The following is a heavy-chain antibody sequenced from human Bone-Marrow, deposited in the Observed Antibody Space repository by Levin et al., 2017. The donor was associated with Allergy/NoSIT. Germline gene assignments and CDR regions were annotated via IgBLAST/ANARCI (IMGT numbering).Heavy chain of an antibody. CDR2: ISSSSSTI. J-gene: IGHJ6*02. V-gene: IGHV3-48*01. CDR1: GFTFSSYS. Sequence: PGESLKISCAASGFTFSSYSMNWVRQAPGKGLEWVSYISSSSSTIYYADSVKGRFTISRDNAKNSLYLQMNSLRAEDTAVYYCARDLHIAARPLYYYYGMDVWGQGTTVTVSS. CDR3: ARDLHIAARPLYYYYGMDV. D-gene: IGHD6-6*01.